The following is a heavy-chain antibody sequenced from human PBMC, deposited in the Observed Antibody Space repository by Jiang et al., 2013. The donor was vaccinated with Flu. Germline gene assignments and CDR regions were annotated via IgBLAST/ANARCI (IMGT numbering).Heavy chain of an antibody. CDR1: GGTFSSYA. CDR3: ARKGYFGNFLYHFDY. J-gene: IGHJ4*02. V-gene: IGHV1-69*04. D-gene: IGHD3-10*01. Sequence: GAEVKKPGSSVKVSCKASGGTFSSYAISWVRQAPGQGLEWMGRIIPILGIANYAQKFQGRVTITIDTSASTAYMELSSLGSEDTAMFYCARKGYFGNFLYHFDYWGQGTLVTVSS. CDR2: IIPILGIA.